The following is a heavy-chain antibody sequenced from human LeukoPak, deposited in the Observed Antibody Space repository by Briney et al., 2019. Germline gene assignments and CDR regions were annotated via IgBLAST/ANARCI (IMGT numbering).Heavy chain of an antibody. CDR3: ATDPVVAGGIRYFEY. CDR1: GFTFSSYV. CDR2: ISSDESHK. Sequence: GGSLRLSCVASGFTFSSYVIHWVRQAPGMGLEWVAVISSDESHKYHADSVKGRFTISRDNSKNTPYLQMNSLRAEDTAVYYCATDPVVAGGIRYFEYWGQGTLVTVSS. J-gene: IGHJ4*02. V-gene: IGHV3-30*04. D-gene: IGHD6-13*01.